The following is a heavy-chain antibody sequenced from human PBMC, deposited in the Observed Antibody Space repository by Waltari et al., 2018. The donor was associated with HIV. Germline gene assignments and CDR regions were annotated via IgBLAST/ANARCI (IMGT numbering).Heavy chain of an antibody. D-gene: IGHD6-13*01. Sequence: QVQLVESGGGVVQPWRSLRLSCAASGFTFSSYGMHWVRQAPGKGLEWVAVISDDGSNKYYADSVKGRFTISRDNSKNTLYLQMNSLRAEDTAVYYCANGGTGYSSSWYRYWGQGTLVTVSS. CDR2: ISDDGSNK. CDR3: ANGGTGYSSSWYRY. J-gene: IGHJ4*02. CDR1: GFTFSSYG. V-gene: IGHV3-30*18.